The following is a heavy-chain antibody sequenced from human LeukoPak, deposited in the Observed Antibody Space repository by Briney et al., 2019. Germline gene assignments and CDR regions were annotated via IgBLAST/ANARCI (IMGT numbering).Heavy chain of an antibody. V-gene: IGHV1-69*04. Sequence: ASVKVSCKASGGTFSSYAISWVRQAPGQGLEWMGRIIPILGIANYAQKFQGRVTITADKSTSTAYMELSSLRSEDTAVYYCARDKYSSGWCEYWGQGTLVTVSS. J-gene: IGHJ4*02. CDR1: GGTFSSYA. D-gene: IGHD6-19*01. CDR2: IIPILGIA. CDR3: ARDKYSSGWCEY.